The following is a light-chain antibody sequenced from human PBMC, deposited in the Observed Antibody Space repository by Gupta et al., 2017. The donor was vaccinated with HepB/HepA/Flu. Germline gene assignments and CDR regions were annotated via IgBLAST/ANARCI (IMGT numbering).Light chain of an antibody. V-gene: IGKV3-11*01. CDR2: GAS. J-gene: IGKJ4*01. Sequence: EIVLTQSPATLSLSPGERATLSCRASQSIRMFLAGYQQRPGQTPRLHIYGASNRATGIPARVSGSGPGTDFTLIIRSLEPEDFALYDCQQRSDWSLTFGGGTTVEIK. CDR1: QSIRMF. CDR3: QQRSDWSLT.